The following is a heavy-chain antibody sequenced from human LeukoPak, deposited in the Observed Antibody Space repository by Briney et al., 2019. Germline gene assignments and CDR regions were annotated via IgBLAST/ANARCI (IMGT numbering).Heavy chain of an antibody. CDR2: IYPGDSDT. Sequence: HGESLKISCKGSGYSFTSYWIGWVRQMPGKGLEWMGIIYPGDSDTRYSPSFQGQVTISADKSISTAYLQWSSLKASDTAVYYCANMAPVMVNGFDYWGQGTVVTVSS. D-gene: IGHD2-8*01. CDR1: GYSFTSYW. V-gene: IGHV5-51*01. J-gene: IGHJ4*02. CDR3: ANMAPVMVNGFDY.